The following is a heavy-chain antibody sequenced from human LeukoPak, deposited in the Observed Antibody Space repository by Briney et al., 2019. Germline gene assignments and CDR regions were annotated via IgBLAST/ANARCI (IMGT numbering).Heavy chain of an antibody. CDR3: AKDCSNLTKVTTTGGFDP. Sequence: GRSLRLACAASAFTFNNYAISWVRQAPGKVLEWASSISGIGGYTYYADSVKGRFTISRDNSKNTLYLPMNSMRREDTAVYYCAKDCSNLTKVTTTGGFDPWGQGTLVTVSS. V-gene: IGHV3-23*01. J-gene: IGHJ5*02. CDR2: ISGIGGYT. CDR1: AFTFNNYA. D-gene: IGHD4-17*01.